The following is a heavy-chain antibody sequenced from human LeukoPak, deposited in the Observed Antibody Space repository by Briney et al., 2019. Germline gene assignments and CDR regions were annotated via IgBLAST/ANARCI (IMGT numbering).Heavy chain of an antibody. CDR2: ISSNGGST. Sequence: HPGGSLTLSCSASGFTFSSYVMYWVRQSPGKALEYVSTISSNGGSTYYADSVKGRLTISRDNSNNTLYLQMSSLRAEDTAVYYCVKDYYDSSGYYGDAFDIWRQGKMVTVSS. CDR1: GFTFSSYV. V-gene: IGHV3-64D*09. CDR3: VKDYYDSSGYYGDAFDI. J-gene: IGHJ3*02. D-gene: IGHD3-22*01.